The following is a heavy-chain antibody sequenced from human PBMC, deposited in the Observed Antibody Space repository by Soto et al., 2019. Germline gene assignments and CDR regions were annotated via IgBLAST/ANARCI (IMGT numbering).Heavy chain of an antibody. CDR1: GGTFRSYA. V-gene: IGHV1-69*13. J-gene: IGHJ4*02. D-gene: IGHD2-15*01. CDR3: ARDRDPITSMVALDY. Sequence: SVKVSCKASGGTFRSYAISWVRQAPGQGLEWMGGIIPIFGTANYAQKFQGRVTITADESTSTAYMELSSLRSEDTAVYYCARDRDPITSMVALDYWGQGTLGTVSS. CDR2: IIPIFGTA.